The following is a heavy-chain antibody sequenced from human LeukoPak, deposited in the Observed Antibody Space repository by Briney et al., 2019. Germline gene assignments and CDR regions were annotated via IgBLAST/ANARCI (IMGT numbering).Heavy chain of an antibody. CDR2: INPNSGGT. CDR1: GYTFTGYY. CDR3: ARAGTVEMTTLDY. V-gene: IGHV1-2*04. D-gene: IGHD5-24*01. Sequence: GASVKVSCKASGYTFTGYYMHWVRQAPGRGREWMGWINPNSGGTNYAQKFQGWVTMTRDTSISTAYMELSRLRSDDTAVYYCARAGTVEMTTLDYWGQGTLVTVSS. J-gene: IGHJ4*02.